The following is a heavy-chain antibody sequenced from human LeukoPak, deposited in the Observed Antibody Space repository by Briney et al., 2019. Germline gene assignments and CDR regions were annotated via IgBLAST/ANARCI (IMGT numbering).Heavy chain of an antibody. D-gene: IGHD3-22*01. CDR3: ARSYYSDSSGYYYLIY. CDR1: GGSISSYY. Sequence: SETLSLTCTVSGGSISSYYWNWIRQPPGKGLEWIGYIYYSGSTNYNPSLKSRVTISVDTSKNQFSLNLSSVTAADTAVYYCARSYYSDSSGYYYLIYWGQGTLVTVSS. V-gene: IGHV4-59*01. J-gene: IGHJ4*02. CDR2: IYYSGST.